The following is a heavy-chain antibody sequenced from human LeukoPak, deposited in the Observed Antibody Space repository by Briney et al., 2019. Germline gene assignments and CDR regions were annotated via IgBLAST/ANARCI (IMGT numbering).Heavy chain of an antibody. CDR2: IKSKTDGGTT. CDR1: GFTFSNAW. V-gene: IGHV3-15*01. D-gene: IGHD3-16*01. CDR3: TTTPAGDYVWGSYSYYFDY. J-gene: IGHJ4*02. Sequence: AGGSLRLSCAASGFTFSNAWMSWVRQAPGKGLEWVGRIKSKTDGGTTDYAAPVKGGFTISRDDSKNTLYLQMNSLKTEDTAVYYCTTTPAGDYVWGSYSYYFDYWGQGTLVTVSS.